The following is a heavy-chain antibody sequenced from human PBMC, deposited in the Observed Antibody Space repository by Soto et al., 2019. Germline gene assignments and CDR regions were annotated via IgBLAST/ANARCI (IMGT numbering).Heavy chain of an antibody. J-gene: IGHJ4*02. D-gene: IGHD6-13*01. V-gene: IGHV5-51*01. CDR2: IYPGDSDT. CDR3: VRRVGSSWYYFDD. CDR1: GYSFTSYW. Sequence: PGESLKISCKGSGYSFTSYWIGWVRQMPGKGLEWMGIIYPGDSDTRYSPSFQGQVTISADKSISTAYLQWSSLKASDTAMYYWVRRVGSSWYYFDDWGQGTLVTVSS.